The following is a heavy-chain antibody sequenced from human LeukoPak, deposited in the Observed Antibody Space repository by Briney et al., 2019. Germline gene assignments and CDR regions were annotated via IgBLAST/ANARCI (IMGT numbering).Heavy chain of an antibody. J-gene: IGHJ4*02. V-gene: IGHV4-34*01. D-gene: IGHD1-20*01. CDR2: INHSGST. CDR1: GGSFSGYY. Sequence: PSKTLSLTCAVYGGSFSGYYWSWIRQSPGKGLEWIGEINHSGSTNYNPSLKSRVTISVDTSKNQFSLKLSSVTAADTAVYYCARVRYNWNGGYFDYWGQGTLVTVSS. CDR3: ARVRYNWNGGYFDY.